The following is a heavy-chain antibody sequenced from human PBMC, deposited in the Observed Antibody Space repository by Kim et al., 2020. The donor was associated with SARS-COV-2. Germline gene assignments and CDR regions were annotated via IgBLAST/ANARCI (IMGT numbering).Heavy chain of an antibody. CDR3: ARTGPNDYYGSGSYSGWFDP. V-gene: IGHV4-39*01. Sequence: SETLSLTCTVSGGSISSSSYYWGWIRPPPGKGLEWNGSIYYSGSTYYNPSLKRRVTISVATSKNQFSLKLSSVTAADTAGYYCARTGPNDYYGSGSYSGWFDPWGQGTLVTVSS. CDR1: GGSISSSSYY. J-gene: IGHJ5*02. CDR2: IYYSGST. D-gene: IGHD3-10*01.